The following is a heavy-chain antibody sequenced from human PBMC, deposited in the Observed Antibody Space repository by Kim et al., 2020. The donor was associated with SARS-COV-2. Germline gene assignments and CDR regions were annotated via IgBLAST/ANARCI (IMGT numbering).Heavy chain of an antibody. V-gene: IGHV3-7*01. J-gene: IGHJ4*02. D-gene: IGHD6-6*01. Sequence: GGSLRLSCAASEFTFSSYWMSWVRQAPGKGLEWVANIKQDGGHIYYVDSLKGRFTISRDNAKNLVYLQMNSLRVEDTAVYYCARIGYSSSSFDYWGQGTLVTVSS. CDR1: EFTFSSYW. CDR3: ARIGYSSSSFDY. CDR2: IKQDGGHI.